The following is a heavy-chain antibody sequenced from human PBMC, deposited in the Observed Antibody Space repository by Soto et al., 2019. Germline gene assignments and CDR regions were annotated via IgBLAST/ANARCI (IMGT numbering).Heavy chain of an antibody. D-gene: IGHD6-13*01. V-gene: IGHV3-30*04. CDR1: GFTFSSYA. Sequence: ESGGGVVQPGRALRLSCAASGFTFSSYAIHWVRQAPGKGLEWLTLISFDGERQYYADSVKGRFTISRDNSKNTLYLQMNSLRTEDTAVYYCARDLFGAAAGPFDYWGQGTLVTVSS. CDR2: ISFDGERQ. J-gene: IGHJ4*02. CDR3: ARDLFGAAAGPFDY.